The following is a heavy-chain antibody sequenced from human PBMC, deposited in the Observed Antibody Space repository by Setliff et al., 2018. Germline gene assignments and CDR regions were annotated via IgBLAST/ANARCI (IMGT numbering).Heavy chain of an antibody. J-gene: IGHJ1*01. CDR3: AKIGRGGTFDQFFQD. CDR2: ISRSGDKT. D-gene: IGHD1-26*01. V-gene: IGHV3-23*01. CDR1: GFTFNNYV. Sequence: RGGSLRLSCATSGFTFNNYVMNWVRQAPGKGLEWVSAISRSGDKTYYADSVKGRFIISRDNSDILYLQMNSLRAEDTAVYYCAKIGRGGTFDQFFQDWGHGTLVTVSS.